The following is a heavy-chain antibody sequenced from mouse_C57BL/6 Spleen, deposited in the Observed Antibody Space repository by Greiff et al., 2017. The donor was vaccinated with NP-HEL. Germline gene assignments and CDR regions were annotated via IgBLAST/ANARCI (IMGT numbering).Heavy chain of an antibody. CDR3: AREGMVRGYFDV. CDR1: GYSFTGYF. CDR2: INPYNGDT. J-gene: IGHJ1*03. V-gene: IGHV1-20*01. D-gene: IGHD2-3*01. Sequence: VQLKQSGPELVKPGDSVQISCKASGYSFTGYFMNWVMQSHGKSLEWIGRINPYNGDTFYNQKFKGKATLTVDKSSSTAHMELRSLTSEDSAVYYCAREGMVRGYFDVWGTGTTVTVSS.